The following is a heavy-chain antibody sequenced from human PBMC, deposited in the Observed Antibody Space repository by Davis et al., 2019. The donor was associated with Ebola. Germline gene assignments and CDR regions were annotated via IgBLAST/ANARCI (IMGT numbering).Heavy chain of an antibody. Sequence: ASEKVSCKASGYTFTDSYIHWVRQAPGQGLEYMGWNNPNNGDTYYAPKFQGRVTLTRDTSISTAFMELSGLTSDDTADYYCARDLTGITCCSWGQGTLVTVSS. D-gene: IGHD2-2*01. CDR2: NNPNNGDT. V-gene: IGHV1-2*02. CDR1: GYTFTDSY. CDR3: ARDLTGITCCS. J-gene: IGHJ5*02.